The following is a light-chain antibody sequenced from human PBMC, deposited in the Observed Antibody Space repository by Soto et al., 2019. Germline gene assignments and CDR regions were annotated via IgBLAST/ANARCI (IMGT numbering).Light chain of an antibody. CDR2: DVS. Sequence: EIVVTQSPAALSVSPGERATLSCRAAQGVTTNFAWYQQKSGQSPRLLIYDVSIRATGVPARFSGTGSETDFTLTISGLQSEGSAIYFCQQYNNWPFSFGQGTRLEIK. CDR1: QGVTTN. V-gene: IGKV3-15*01. J-gene: IGKJ5*01. CDR3: QQYNNWPFS.